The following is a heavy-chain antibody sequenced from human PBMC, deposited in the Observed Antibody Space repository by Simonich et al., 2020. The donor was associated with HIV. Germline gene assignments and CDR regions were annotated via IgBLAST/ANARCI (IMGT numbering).Heavy chain of an antibody. CDR1: GFTFDDYA. CDR2: ISWNSGSI. Sequence: EVQLVESGGGLVQPGRSLRLSCAASGFTFDDYAMHGVRQAPGKGREWVAGISWNSGSIDYADSVKGRVTISRDNAKNSLYLQMNSLRAEDMALYYCAKDRYSSSSGSFDYWGQGTLVTVSS. V-gene: IGHV3-9*03. J-gene: IGHJ4*02. CDR3: AKDRYSSSSGSFDY. D-gene: IGHD6-6*01.